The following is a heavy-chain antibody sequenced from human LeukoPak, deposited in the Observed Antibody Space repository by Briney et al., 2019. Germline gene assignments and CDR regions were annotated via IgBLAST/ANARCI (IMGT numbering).Heavy chain of an antibody. V-gene: IGHV3-30*03. Sequence: QPGRSLRLSCAASGFTFSSYGMHWVRQAPGKGLERVAVISYDGSNKYYADSVKGRFTISRDNSKNTLYLQMNSLRAEDTAVYYCAGSPEDFDYWGQGTLVTVSS. CDR1: GFTFSSYG. J-gene: IGHJ4*02. D-gene: IGHD6-25*01. CDR3: AGSPEDFDY. CDR2: ISYDGSNK.